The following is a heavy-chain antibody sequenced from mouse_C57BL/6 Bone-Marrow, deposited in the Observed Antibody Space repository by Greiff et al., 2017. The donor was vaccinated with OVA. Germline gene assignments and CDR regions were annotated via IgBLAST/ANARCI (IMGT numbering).Heavy chain of an antibody. J-gene: IGHJ2*01. CDR3: ALEKYYYGSSYDY. CDR1: GYTFTSYW. CDR2: IHPSDSDT. V-gene: IGHV1-74*01. D-gene: IGHD1-1*01. Sequence: VQLQQPGAELVKPGASVKVSCKASGYTFTSYWMHWVKQRPGQGLEWIGRIHPSDSDTNYNQKFKGKATLTVDKSSSTAYLQLSSLTSEDSAVYYCALEKYYYGSSYDYWGQGTTLTVSS.